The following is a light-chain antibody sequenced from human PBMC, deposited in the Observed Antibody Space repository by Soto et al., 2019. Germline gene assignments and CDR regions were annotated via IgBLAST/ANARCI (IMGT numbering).Light chain of an antibody. J-gene: IGLJ2*01. CDR1: GSNIGRNY. V-gene: IGLV1-51*01. CDR2: DDS. Sequence: QSVLTQPASLSAPPGEKVTISCSGRGSNIGRNYVSWYRQFPGTAPQLLIYDDSKRHSGVPDRLSGSRYGTSASLAIPGLQPGDEAVYYCGTWDESLGAGVFGGGTKLTVL. CDR3: GTWDESLGAGV.